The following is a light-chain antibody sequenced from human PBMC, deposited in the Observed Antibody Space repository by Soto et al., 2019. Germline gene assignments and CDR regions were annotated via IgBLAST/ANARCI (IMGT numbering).Light chain of an antibody. CDR2: AAS. CDR3: QQRNNWPHT. V-gene: IGKV1-8*01. Sequence: AIRMTQSPSSLSASTGDRVTITCRASQGISSYLAWYQQKPGKAPKLLIYAASTLQSGVPSRFSGSGSGTDFTLTISCLQSEDFATYYCQQRNNWPHTFGQGTKLEIK. J-gene: IGKJ2*01. CDR1: QGISSY.